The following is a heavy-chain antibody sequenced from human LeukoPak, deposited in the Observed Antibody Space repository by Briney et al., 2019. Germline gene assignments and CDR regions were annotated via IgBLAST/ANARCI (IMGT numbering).Heavy chain of an antibody. CDR1: GHTFIDYY. CDR3: ARDPGDY. D-gene: IGHD7-27*01. CDR2: INPNSGGT. Sequence: ASVKVSCRASGHTFIDYYLNWVRQAPGQGLEWMGWINPNSGGTNYAQKFQGRVTITRDTSISTAYMELSRLRSDDTAVYYCARDPGDYWGQGTLVTVSS. V-gene: IGHV1-2*02. J-gene: IGHJ4*02.